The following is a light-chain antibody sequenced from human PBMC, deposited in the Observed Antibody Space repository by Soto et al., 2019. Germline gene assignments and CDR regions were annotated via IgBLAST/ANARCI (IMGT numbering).Light chain of an antibody. Sequence: TLSASEGYRSTLSCRASQSVSSKLAWYQHKPGQAPRLLIYDASTMASGIPARFSGSGSGTEDTLPTISRQHADFFASYSRQHNNWPGTFGQGSKVDIK. CDR3: RQHNNWPGT. V-gene: IGKV3-15*01. J-gene: IGKJ1*01. CDR1: QSVSSK. CDR2: DAS.